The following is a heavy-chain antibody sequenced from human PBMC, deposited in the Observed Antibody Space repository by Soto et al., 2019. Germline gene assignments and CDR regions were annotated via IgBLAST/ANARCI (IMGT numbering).Heavy chain of an antibody. V-gene: IGHV3-33*01. J-gene: IGHJ5*02. CDR2: IWNDGSGY. D-gene: IGHD3-3*01. CDR3: ARVLRFLEWLSDGGHHWFDP. Sequence: GCPRLSCAASGFTFNNYGMHGVRQAPGKGLEWVAVIWNDGSGYYYANSVKGRFTISRDNSKNTLYLQMSSLRAEDTAVYYCARVLRFLEWLSDGGHHWFDPWGQGTLVTVSS. CDR1: GFTFNNYG.